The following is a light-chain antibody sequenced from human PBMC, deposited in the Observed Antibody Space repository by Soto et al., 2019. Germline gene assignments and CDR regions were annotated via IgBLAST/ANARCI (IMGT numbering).Light chain of an antibody. CDR1: QSVSSGY. J-gene: IGKJ1*01. Sequence: EIVLTQSPGTLSSSPGERATLSCRASQSVSSGYLAWYQQKPGQAPRLLIYGASSRATVIPDRFSGSGSGTDFTLTISRLEPEDFAVYYCQHYDTSPWTFGQGTKVEIK. CDR3: QHYDTSPWT. V-gene: IGKV3-20*01. CDR2: GAS.